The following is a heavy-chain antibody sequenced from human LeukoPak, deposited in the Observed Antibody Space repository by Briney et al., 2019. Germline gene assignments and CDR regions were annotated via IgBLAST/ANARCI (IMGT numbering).Heavy chain of an antibody. Sequence: GASVKFSSKASGYTFTTYGISWVRQAPGQGLEWMGWISAYDGNTNYAQKLQGRVTMTTDTSTSTAYMELRSLRSDDTAVYYCARLLIVGATDFDYWGQGTLVTVSS. CDR1: GYTFTTYG. D-gene: IGHD1-26*01. CDR3: ARLLIVGATDFDY. CDR2: ISAYDGNT. V-gene: IGHV1-18*01. J-gene: IGHJ4*02.